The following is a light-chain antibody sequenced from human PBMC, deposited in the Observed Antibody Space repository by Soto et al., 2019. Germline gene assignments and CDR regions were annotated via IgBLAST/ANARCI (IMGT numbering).Light chain of an antibody. Sequence: QSVLTQPPSVSGAPGQRVTISCTGRSSNIGAGYDVHWYQQLPGTAPKLLIHGNTNRPSGVPDRFSGSKSGTSASLAITGLQAEDGADYYCQSYDNTLGVSVVFGGGTKLPVL. CDR1: SSNIGAGYD. CDR3: QSYDNTLGVSVV. J-gene: IGLJ2*01. CDR2: GNT. V-gene: IGLV1-40*01.